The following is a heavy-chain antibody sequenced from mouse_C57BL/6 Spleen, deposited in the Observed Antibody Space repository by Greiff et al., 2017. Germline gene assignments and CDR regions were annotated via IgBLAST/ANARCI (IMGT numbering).Heavy chain of an antibody. Sequence: VQLQQSGAELVRPGTSVKVSCKASGYAFTNYLIEWVKQRPGQGLEWIGVINPGSGGTNYNEKFKGKATLTADKSSSTAYMQLSSLTSEDSAVYFCARSEGLRAMDYWGQGTSVTVSS. D-gene: IGHD2-4*01. J-gene: IGHJ4*01. CDR1: GYAFTNYL. CDR2: INPGSGGT. CDR3: ARSEGLRAMDY. V-gene: IGHV1-54*01.